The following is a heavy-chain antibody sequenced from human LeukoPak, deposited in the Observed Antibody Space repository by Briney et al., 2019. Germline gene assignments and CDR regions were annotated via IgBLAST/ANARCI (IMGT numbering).Heavy chain of an antibody. CDR1: GYTFTGYW. J-gene: IGHJ4*02. CDR3: ARDREAEDTASLTGQDY. CDR2: ISPSGGST. Sequence: ASVKLSCKAFGYTFTGYWMHWVRQAPGQGPEWMGVISPSGGSTIYAQKFKGRVTMTRDTSISTAYMELSRLRSDDTAVYYCARDREAEDTASLTGQDYWGQGTLVTVSS. D-gene: IGHD5-18*01. V-gene: IGHV1-46*01.